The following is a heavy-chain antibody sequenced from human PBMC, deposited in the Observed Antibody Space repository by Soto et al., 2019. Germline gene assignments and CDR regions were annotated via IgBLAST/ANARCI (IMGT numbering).Heavy chain of an antibody. D-gene: IGHD1-26*01. Sequence: PGGSLRLSCAASGFTFSNYAMSWVRQAPGKGLEWVSSISGSGIYTYYADSVKGRFTISRDNSKNTVSLQMNSLRAEDTAGYYCAKDRRIGATMRHFDYWGQGDLVTFSS. J-gene: IGHJ4*02. V-gene: IGHV3-23*01. CDR1: GFTFSNYA. CDR2: ISGSGIYT. CDR3: AKDRRIGATMRHFDY.